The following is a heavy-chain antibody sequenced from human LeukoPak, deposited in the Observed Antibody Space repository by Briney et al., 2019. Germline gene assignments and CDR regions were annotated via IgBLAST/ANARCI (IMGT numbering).Heavy chain of an antibody. D-gene: IGHD3-10*02. J-gene: IGHJ4*02. CDR1: GFMFRSSS. CDR3: AKRPAAVRGVIPYVDY. V-gene: IGHV3-23*01. CDR2: ISASAGNI. Sequence: PGGSLRLSCAASGFMFRSSSMSWVRQVPGKGLKWVSTISASAGNIYYADSVKGRFTISRDNSKNTLFLQMNSLRAEDTAIYYCAKRPAAVRGVIPYVDYWGQGTLVTVSS.